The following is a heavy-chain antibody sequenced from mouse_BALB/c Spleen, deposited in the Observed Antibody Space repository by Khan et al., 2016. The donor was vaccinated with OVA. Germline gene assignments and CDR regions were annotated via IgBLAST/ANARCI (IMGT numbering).Heavy chain of an antibody. CDR3: ASWCNPRCDCAV. Sequence: EVQLQESGPSLVQPSQTLSPTCSVTGDSIPSGFWNWIRKFPGNKLNYMGYTGYSGSTYYNPSLKSRISITRDTSKNQYYLHLNSVTTEDTATYSCASWCNPRCDCAVWGPGTRVTVCS. CDR1: GDSIPSGF. J-gene: IGHJ1*01. D-gene: IGHD1-1*02. CDR2: TGYSGST. V-gene: IGHV3-8*02.